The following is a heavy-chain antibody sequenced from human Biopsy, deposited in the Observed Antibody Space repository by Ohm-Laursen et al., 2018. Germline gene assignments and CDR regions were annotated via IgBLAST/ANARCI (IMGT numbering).Heavy chain of an antibody. D-gene: IGHD2-21*01. CDR2: IYNTERT. Sequence: TLSLTCSVSGGSVSSSNYYWNWIRQTPGKGLEWIGFIYNTERTNYNPSLKSRVTISLDTSKNQFSLELSSVIPSDTAVYYCAIDRVPRRGVMPVYYYGTDVWGQGSTVTVSS. CDR3: AIDRVPRRGVMPVYYYGTDV. V-gene: IGHV4-61*01. J-gene: IGHJ6*02. CDR1: GGSVSSSNYY.